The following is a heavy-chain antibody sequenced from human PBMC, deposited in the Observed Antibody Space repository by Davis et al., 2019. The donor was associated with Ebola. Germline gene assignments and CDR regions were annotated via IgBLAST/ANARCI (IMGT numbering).Heavy chain of an antibody. CDR1: GYTFTGYY. Sequence: ASVKVSCKASGYTFTGYYMHWVRQAPGQGLEWMGIINPSGGSTSYAQKFQGRVTMTRDTSTSTVYMELSSLRSEDTAVYYCARDLKDGIAVAGTSYYGMDVWGQGTTVTVSS. J-gene: IGHJ6*02. CDR2: INPSGGST. CDR3: ARDLKDGIAVAGTSYYGMDV. V-gene: IGHV1-46*01. D-gene: IGHD6-19*01.